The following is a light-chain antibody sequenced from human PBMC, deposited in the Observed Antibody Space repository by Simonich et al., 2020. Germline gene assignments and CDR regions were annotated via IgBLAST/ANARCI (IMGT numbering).Light chain of an antibody. J-gene: IGKJ1*01. CDR2: LAS. V-gene: IGKV4-1*01. CDR3: QQYYSTPPWT. Sequence: DIVMTQSPDSLAVSLGERATINCKSSQSVLYSSNNKNYLAWYQQKPGQPPKLLIYLASTRESGVPDPFSGSGSGTDFTLTISSLQAEDVAVYYCQQYYSTPPWTFGQGTKVEIK. CDR1: QSVLYSSNNKNY.